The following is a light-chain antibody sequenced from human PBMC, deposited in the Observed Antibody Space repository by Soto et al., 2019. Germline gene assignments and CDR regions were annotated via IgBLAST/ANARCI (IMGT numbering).Light chain of an antibody. CDR3: QQYNSYSWT. V-gene: IGKV1-5*01. J-gene: IGKJ1*01. CDR1: QSISSW. CDR2: DAS. Sequence: DIQMTQSPSTLSASVGDRVTITCRASQSISSWLAWYQQKPGKAPKLLIYDASSLESGVPSRFSGSGSGTEFTLTISSLQPDDFASYYCQQYNSYSWTFGQAPKGDIK.